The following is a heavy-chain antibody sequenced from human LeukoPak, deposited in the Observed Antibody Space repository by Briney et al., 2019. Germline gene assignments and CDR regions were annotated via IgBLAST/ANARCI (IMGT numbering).Heavy chain of an antibody. CDR2: ISSSSSYI. J-gene: IGHJ4*02. D-gene: IGHD2-21*02. CDR3: ARAHIVVVTAYDY. V-gene: IGHV3-21*04. CDR1: GFTFSSYS. Sequence: PGGSLRLSCAASGFTFSSYSMNWVRQAPGKGLEWVSSISSSSSYIYYADSVKGRFTISRDNAKNSLYLQMNSLRAEDTAVYYCARAHIVVVTAYDYWGQGNLVTVSS.